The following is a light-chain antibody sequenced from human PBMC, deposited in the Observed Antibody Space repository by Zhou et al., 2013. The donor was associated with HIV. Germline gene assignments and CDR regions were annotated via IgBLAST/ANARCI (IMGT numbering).Light chain of an antibody. CDR1: QSVRSSY. J-gene: IGKJ2*01. Sequence: DTVLTQSPGTLSSSPGERVTLSCRASQSVRSSYLAWYQQRPGQAPRLLIYGASIRATGIPDRFSGSGSGTDFSLAIVRLEPEDFAIYYCQHYDDSSGYTFGQGTRLEIK. CDR2: GAS. CDR3: QHYDDSSGYT. V-gene: IGKV3-20*01.